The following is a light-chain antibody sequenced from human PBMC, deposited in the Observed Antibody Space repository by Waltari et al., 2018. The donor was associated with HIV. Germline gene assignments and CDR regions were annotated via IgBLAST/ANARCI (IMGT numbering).Light chain of an antibody. J-gene: IGLJ3*02. Sequence: QSALTQPPSASGSPGQSVTISCTGTSSDVGGYNYVSWYQQHPGKAPKPMIYEVSKRPPVVPDRFSGSKSGNTASLTVSGLQAEDEADYYCSSYAGSNNWVFGGGTKLTVL. V-gene: IGLV2-8*01. CDR2: EVS. CDR3: SSYAGSNNWV. CDR1: SSDVGGYNY.